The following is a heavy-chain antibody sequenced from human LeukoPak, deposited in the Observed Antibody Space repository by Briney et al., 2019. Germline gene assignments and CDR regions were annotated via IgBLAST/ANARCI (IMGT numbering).Heavy chain of an antibody. D-gene: IGHD1-14*01. V-gene: IGHV3-33*06. CDR3: AKEDPEGYFDY. J-gene: IGHJ4*02. CDR2: IWYDGSNK. Sequence: GRSLRLSCAASGFTFSSYGMHWVRQAPGKGLEWVAVIWYDGSNKYYADSVKGRFTISRDNSKNTLYLQMNSLRAEDTAVYYCAKEDPEGYFDYWGQGTLVTVSS. CDR1: GFTFSSYG.